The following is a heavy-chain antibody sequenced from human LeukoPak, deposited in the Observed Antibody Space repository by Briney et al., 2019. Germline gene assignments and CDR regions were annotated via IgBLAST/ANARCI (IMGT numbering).Heavy chain of an antibody. CDR1: GGSISSGSYY. V-gene: IGHV4-61*02. D-gene: IGHD3-10*01. Sequence: SETLSLTCTVSGGSISSGSYYWSWIRQPAGKGLEWIGRIYTSGSTNYNPSLKSRVTISVDTSKNQVSLRLRSVTAADTALYYCAKARGYYGSGDFYKDYYYYYMDVWGKGTTVTISS. J-gene: IGHJ6*03. CDR3: AKARGYYGSGDFYKDYYYYYMDV. CDR2: IYTSGST.